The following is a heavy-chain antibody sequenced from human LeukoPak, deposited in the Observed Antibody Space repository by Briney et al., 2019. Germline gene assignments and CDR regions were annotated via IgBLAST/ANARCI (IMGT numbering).Heavy chain of an antibody. V-gene: IGHV1-46*01. D-gene: IGHD3-22*01. CDR3: ARAVTGYYDSSGYHHYYYYMDV. CDR2: INPSGGST. Sequence: GASVKVSCKASGYTFTSYYMHWVRQAPGQGLEWMGIINPSGGSTSYAQKFQGRVAMTRDTSISTAYMELSRLRSDDTAVYYCARAVTGYYDSSGYHHYYYYMDVWGKGTTVTISS. J-gene: IGHJ6*03. CDR1: GYTFTSYY.